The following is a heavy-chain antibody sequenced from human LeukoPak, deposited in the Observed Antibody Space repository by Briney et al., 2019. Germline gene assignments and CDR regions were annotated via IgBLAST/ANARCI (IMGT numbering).Heavy chain of an antibody. V-gene: IGHV3-30-3*01. CDR3: ARDPYYYDSSGYH. J-gene: IGHJ5*02. Sequence: GGSLRLSCAASGFTFSSYAMHWVRQAPGKGLEWVAVISYDGSNKYYADSVKGRFTISRDNSKNTLYLQMNSLRAEDTAVYYCARDPYYYDSSGYHWGQGTLVTVSS. CDR1: GFTFSSYA. CDR2: ISYDGSNK. D-gene: IGHD3-22*01.